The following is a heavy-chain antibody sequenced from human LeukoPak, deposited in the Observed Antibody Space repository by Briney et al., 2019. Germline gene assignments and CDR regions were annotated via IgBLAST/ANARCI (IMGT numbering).Heavy chain of an antibody. CDR3: ARDRYGANSPFDY. CDR1: GFTFSNYG. J-gene: IGHJ4*02. D-gene: IGHD4-23*01. Sequence: PGRSLRLSCAASGFTFSNYGMHWVRQAPGKGLEWVAVIWYDGSNKYSADSVKGRFTISRDNSKNTLYLQMNSLRAEDTAVYYCARDRYGANSPFDYWGRGTLVSVSS. CDR2: IWYDGSNK. V-gene: IGHV3-33*01.